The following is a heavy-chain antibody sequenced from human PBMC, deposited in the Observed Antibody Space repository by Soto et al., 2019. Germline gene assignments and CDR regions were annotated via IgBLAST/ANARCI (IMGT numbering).Heavy chain of an antibody. D-gene: IGHD3-22*01. CDR3: ARDQDSSGYYFDY. Sequence: SETLSLTCTVSGGSISSYYWSWIRQPPGKGLEWIGYIYYSGSTNYNPSLKSRVTISVDTSKNQFPLKLSSVTAADTAVYYCARDQDSSGYYFDYWGQGTLVTVSS. CDR1: GGSISSYY. CDR2: IYYSGST. J-gene: IGHJ4*02. V-gene: IGHV4-59*01.